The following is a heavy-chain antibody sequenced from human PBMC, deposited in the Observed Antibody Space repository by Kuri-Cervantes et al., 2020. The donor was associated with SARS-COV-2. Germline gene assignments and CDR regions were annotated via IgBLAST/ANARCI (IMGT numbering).Heavy chain of an antibody. CDR2: INHSGST. V-gene: IGHV4-34*01. CDR1: GGSFRGYY. CDR3: ARAPYLDFGAGSYYARGYYYYGMDV. J-gene: IGHJ6*02. Sequence: SQTLSLTCAVYGGSFRGYYWSWIRQPPGKGLEWIGEINHSGSTNYNPSLKSRVTISVDTSKNQFSLKLSPVTAADTAVYYCARAPYLDFGAGSYYARGYYYYGMDVWGQGTTVTVSS. D-gene: IGHD3-10*01.